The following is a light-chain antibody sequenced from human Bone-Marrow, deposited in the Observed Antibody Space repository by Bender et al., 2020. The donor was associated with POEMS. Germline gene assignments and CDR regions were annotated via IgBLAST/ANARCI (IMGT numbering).Light chain of an antibody. V-gene: IGLV3-1*01. CDR3: QAWDSTTVV. Sequence: SYKLTQPPSVSVSPGQTASITCSGDKLGDKHACWYQQKPGQSPVLVIYQDTKRPSGIPERFSGSISGNTATLTISGTQAMDEADYYCQAWDSTTVVFGGGTTLTVL. J-gene: IGLJ2*01. CDR2: QDT. CDR1: KLGDKH.